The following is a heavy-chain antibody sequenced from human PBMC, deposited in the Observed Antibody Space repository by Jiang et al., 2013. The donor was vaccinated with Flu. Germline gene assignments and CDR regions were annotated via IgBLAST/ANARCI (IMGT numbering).Heavy chain of an antibody. J-gene: IGHJ6*03. V-gene: IGHV1-69*01. CDR3: ASPAAGTQYYYYYMDV. CDR2: IIPIFGTA. CDR1: YA. D-gene: IGHD6-13*01. Sequence: YAISWVRQAPGQGLEWMGGIIPIFGTANYAQKFQGRVTITADESTSTAYMELSSLRSEDTAVYYCASPAAGTQYYYYYMDVWGKGTTVTVSS.